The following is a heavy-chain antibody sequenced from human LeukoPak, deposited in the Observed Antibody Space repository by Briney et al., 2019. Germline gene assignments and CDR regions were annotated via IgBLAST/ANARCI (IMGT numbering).Heavy chain of an antibody. V-gene: IGHV3-7*03. CDR1: GGSFSGYY. J-gene: IGHJ4*02. D-gene: IGHD3-22*01. Sequence: ETLSLTCAVYGGSFSGYYWSWVRQAPGKGLEWVANINQDGTEKYYVRSVKGRFTISRDNAKNSLYLQMNSLRAEDTALYYCAREQYYYDNSGNTDYWGQGTLVTVSS. CDR2: INQDGTEK. CDR3: AREQYYYDNSGNTDY.